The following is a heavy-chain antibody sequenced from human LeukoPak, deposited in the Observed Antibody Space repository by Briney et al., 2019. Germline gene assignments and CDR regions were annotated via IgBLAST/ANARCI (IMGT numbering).Heavy chain of an antibody. CDR3: ARTRLYCSGGSCSPYYFDY. CDR1: GGSISSGGYS. Sequence: SETLSLTCAVSGGSISSGGYSWSWIRQPPGTGLEWIGYIYHSGSTYYNPSLKSRVTISVDRSKNQFSLKLSSVTAADTAVYYCARTRLYCSGGSCSPYYFDYWGQGTLVTVSS. CDR2: IYHSGST. J-gene: IGHJ4*02. V-gene: IGHV4-30-2*01. D-gene: IGHD2-15*01.